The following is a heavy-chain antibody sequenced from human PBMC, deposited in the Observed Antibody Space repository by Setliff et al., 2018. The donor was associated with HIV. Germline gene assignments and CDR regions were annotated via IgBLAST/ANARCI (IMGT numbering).Heavy chain of an antibody. CDR2: IDPNSGGT. D-gene: IGHD3-10*01. Sequence: ASVKVSCKASGYPFTGYFIHWMRQAPGQGLEWIGRIDPNSGGTNSALKFEGRVAVRRDTSISTAYMELSKLRSDDTAIYFCARALKGSSSGVFDSWGQGTLVTVSS. CDR1: GYPFTGYF. CDR3: ARALKGSSSGVFDS. J-gene: IGHJ4*02. V-gene: IGHV1-2*06.